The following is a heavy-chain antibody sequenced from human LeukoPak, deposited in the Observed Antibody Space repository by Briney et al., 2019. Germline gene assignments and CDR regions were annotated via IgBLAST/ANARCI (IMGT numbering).Heavy chain of an antibody. CDR2: IYSGGST. Sequence: PGGSLRLSCAASGFTVSSNYMSWVRQAPGKGLEWVSVIYSGGSTYYADSVKGRLTISRDNSKNTLYLQMNSLRAEDTAVYYCARVGLGDFWSAFWGQRTLVTVSS. D-gene: IGHD3-3*01. J-gene: IGHJ4*02. V-gene: IGHV3-66*02. CDR1: GFTVSSNY. CDR3: ARVGLGDFWSAF.